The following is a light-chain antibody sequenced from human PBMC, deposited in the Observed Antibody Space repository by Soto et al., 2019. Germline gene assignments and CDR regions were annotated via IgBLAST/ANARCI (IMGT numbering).Light chain of an antibody. CDR3: QQYNSYSLTT. V-gene: IGKV1-5*01. CDR1: QSISSW. Sequence: DIQMTQSPSTLSASVGDRVTITCRASQSISSWLAWYQQKPGKAPKRLIYDASSLESVVPSRFRGSGSGTEFTLTISSLQPDDFATDYCQQYNSYSLTTFGQGTQVEIK. CDR2: DAS. J-gene: IGKJ1*01.